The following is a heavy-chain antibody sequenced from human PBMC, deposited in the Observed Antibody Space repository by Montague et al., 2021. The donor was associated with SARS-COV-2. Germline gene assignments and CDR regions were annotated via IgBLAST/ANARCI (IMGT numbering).Heavy chain of an antibody. J-gene: IGHJ4*02. CDR3: ASDESGLKESDF. D-gene: IGHD3-10*01. CDR1: GFIFRNNQ. CDR2: ISPRDNRI. Sequence: SLRLSCAASGFIFRNNQMNWVRQAPGKGLEWLSFISPRDNRISFADSVKGRFTISRDDAMNSVTLQMNDLRVEDTAVYYCASDESGLKESDFWGQGTLVTVSS. V-gene: IGHV3-48*03.